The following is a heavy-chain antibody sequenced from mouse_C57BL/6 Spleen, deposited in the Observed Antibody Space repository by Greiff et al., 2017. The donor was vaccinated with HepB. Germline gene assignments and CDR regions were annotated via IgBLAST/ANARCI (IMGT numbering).Heavy chain of an antibody. Sequence: EVKLMESGEGLVKPGGSLKLSCAASGFTFSSYAMSWVRQTPEKRLEWVAYISSGGDYIYYADTVKGRFTISRDNARNTLYLQMSSLKSEDTAMYYCTRNYYGSSLRGDYYAMDYWGQGTSVTVSS. CDR3: TRNYYGSSLRGDYYAMDY. D-gene: IGHD1-1*01. J-gene: IGHJ4*01. V-gene: IGHV5-9-1*02. CDR1: GFTFSSYA. CDR2: ISSGGDYI.